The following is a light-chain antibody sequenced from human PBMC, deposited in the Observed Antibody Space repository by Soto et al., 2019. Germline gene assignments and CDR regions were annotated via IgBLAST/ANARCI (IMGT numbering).Light chain of an antibody. CDR3: HQYNCYSPHT. CDR2: QAS. Sequence: DIQMTQSPSTLSASVGDRVTITCRASQSISSWLALYQQKPGNAPKLLSYQASSLESGVPSTFSGSGSGTESTLTINSLQPDHFAHSYCHQYNCYSPHTFGQGTKLEI. V-gene: IGKV1-5*03. J-gene: IGKJ2*01. CDR1: QSISSW.